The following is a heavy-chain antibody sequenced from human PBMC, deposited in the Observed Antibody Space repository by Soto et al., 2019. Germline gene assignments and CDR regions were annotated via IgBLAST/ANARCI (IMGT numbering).Heavy chain of an antibody. CDR2: IDPSDSYT. D-gene: IGHD3-3*01. V-gene: IGHV5-10-1*01. CDR3: ARQYYDFWSGYWHYYYYGMDV. J-gene: IGHJ6*02. Sequence: GESLKIACKGSVYSFTSYWISWVRQMPGKGLEWMGRIDPSDSYTNYSPSFQGHVTISADKSISTAYLQWSSLKASDTAMYYCARQYYDFWSGYWHYYYYGMDVWGQGTTVTVSS. CDR1: VYSFTSYW.